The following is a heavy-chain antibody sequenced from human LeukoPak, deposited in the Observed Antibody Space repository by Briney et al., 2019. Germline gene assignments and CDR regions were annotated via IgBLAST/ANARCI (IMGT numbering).Heavy chain of an antibody. Sequence: GGTLRLSCAASGFTFSNYGMNWVRQAPGKGLEWVSSISSSSSYIYYADSVKGRFTISRDNAKNSLYLQMNSLRAEDTAVYYCARDLTGWGAFDIWGQGTMVTVSS. J-gene: IGHJ3*02. D-gene: IGHD3-9*01. CDR1: GFTFSNYG. CDR3: ARDLTGWGAFDI. V-gene: IGHV3-21*01. CDR2: ISSSSSYI.